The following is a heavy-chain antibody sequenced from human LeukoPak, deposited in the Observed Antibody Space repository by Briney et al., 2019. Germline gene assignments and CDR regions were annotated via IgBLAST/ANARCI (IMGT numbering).Heavy chain of an antibody. Sequence: PSETLSLTCTVSGYSISSTYYGAWIRLPPGKGLEWIATISHSGSTYYTPSLESRLTISLDTSRNHFSLRLGSVTAADTAVYYCARVNAPVATFDYWGLGTLVAVSS. CDR3: ARVNAPVATFDY. D-gene: IGHD1-1*01. CDR2: ISHSGST. J-gene: IGHJ4*02. CDR1: GYSISSTYY. V-gene: IGHV4-38-2*02.